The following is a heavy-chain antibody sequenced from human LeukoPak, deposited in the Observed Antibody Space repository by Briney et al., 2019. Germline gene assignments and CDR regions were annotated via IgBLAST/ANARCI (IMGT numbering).Heavy chain of an antibody. Sequence: GGSLRLSCAASGFTFSSNYMSWVRQAPGKGLEWVSVIYSGGSTYYSDSVKGRFTISRDNSKSTLYLQMNSLRAEDTAVYYCARDRSSGYYYGMDVWGQGTTVTVSS. D-gene: IGHD6-6*01. V-gene: IGHV3-53*01. J-gene: IGHJ6*02. CDR2: IYSGGST. CDR1: GFTFSSNY. CDR3: ARDRSSGYYYGMDV.